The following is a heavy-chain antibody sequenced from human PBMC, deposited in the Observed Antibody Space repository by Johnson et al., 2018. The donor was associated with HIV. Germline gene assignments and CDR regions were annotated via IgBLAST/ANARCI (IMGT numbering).Heavy chain of an antibody. CDR2: ISGSGGST. Sequence: MQLVESGGGVVQPGRSVRLSCAASGFTVSSNYMSWVRQAPGKGLEWVSAISGSGGSTYYADSVKGRFTISRDNSKNTLYLQMNSLRAEDTAVYYCAKDGYNFYLDIWGQGTMVTVSS. V-gene: IGHV3-23*04. D-gene: IGHD5-24*01. J-gene: IGHJ3*02. CDR3: AKDGYNFYLDI. CDR1: GFTVSSNY.